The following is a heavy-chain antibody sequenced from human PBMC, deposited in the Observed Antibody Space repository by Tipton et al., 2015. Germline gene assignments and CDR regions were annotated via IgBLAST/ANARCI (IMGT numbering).Heavy chain of an antibody. V-gene: IGHV4-61*01. Sequence: TLSLTCTVSGGSVSSGSYFWTWIRQPPGKGLEWIGYIYYSGHTKYNPSLKSRVTISLDTSKNQFSLRLSSVTAADTAVYYCARGGGYSYGYSDYWGQGTLVTVSP. CDR1: GGSVSSGSYF. CDR3: ARGGGYSYGYSDY. D-gene: IGHD5-18*01. CDR2: IYYSGHT. J-gene: IGHJ4*02.